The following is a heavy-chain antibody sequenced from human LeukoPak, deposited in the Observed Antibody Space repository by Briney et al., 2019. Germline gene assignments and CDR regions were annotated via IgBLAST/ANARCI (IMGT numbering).Heavy chain of an antibody. CDR1: GFTVSSNY. Sequence: GGSLRLSCGASGFTVSSNYMSWVRQAPGKGLEWVSVIYSGGSTYYADSVKGRFTISRDNAKNSLYLQMNSLRAEDTAVYYCARDAAVQQLGYYYYYMDVWGKGTTVTVSS. CDR2: IYSGGST. J-gene: IGHJ6*03. D-gene: IGHD6-13*01. V-gene: IGHV3-66*01. CDR3: ARDAAVQQLGYYYYYMDV.